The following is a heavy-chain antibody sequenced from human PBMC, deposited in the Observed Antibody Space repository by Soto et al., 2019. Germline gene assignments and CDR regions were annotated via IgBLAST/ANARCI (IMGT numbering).Heavy chain of an antibody. Sequence: QVQLVQSGAEVKKPGSSVKVSCKASGGTFSSYAISWVRQAPGQGLEWMGGIIPIFGTANYAQKFQGRVRITADESTSTAYMELSSLRSEDTAVYYCARVGGPYCSSTSCYTSNWFDPWGQGTLVTVSS. CDR3: ARVGGPYCSSTSCYTSNWFDP. CDR2: IIPIFGTA. J-gene: IGHJ5*02. V-gene: IGHV1-69*01. D-gene: IGHD2-2*02. CDR1: GGTFSSYA.